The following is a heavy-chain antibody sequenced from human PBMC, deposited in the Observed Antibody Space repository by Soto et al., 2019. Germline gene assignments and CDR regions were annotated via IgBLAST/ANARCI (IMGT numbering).Heavy chain of an antibody. CDR3: ARHLGDLDAFDI. CDR1: GGSISSYY. J-gene: IGHJ3*02. D-gene: IGHD4-17*01. V-gene: IGHV4-59*08. CDR2: IYYSGST. Sequence: PSETLSLTCTVSGGSISSYYWSWIRQPPGKGLEWIGYIYYSGSTNYNPSHKSRLTISVDTSKNQFSLKLSSVTAADTAVYYCARHLGDLDAFDIWGQGTMVTVSS.